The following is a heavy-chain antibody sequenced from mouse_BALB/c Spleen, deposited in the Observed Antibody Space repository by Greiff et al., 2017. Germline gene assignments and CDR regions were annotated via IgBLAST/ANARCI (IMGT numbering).Heavy chain of an antibody. CDR3: ARGNYGGYAMDY. J-gene: IGHJ4*01. CDR2: IDPANGNT. Sequence: EVQLQQSGAELVKPGASVKLSCTASGFNIKDTYMHWVKQRPEQGLEWIGRIDPANGNTKYDPKFQGKATITADTSSNTAYLQLSSLTSEDTAVYYCARGNYGGYAMDYWGQGTSVTVSS. CDR1: GFNIKDTY. D-gene: IGHD2-1*01. V-gene: IGHV14-3*02.